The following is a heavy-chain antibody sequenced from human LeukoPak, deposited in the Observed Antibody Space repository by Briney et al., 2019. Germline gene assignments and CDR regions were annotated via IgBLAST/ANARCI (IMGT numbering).Heavy chain of an antibody. CDR1: GGSFSGYY. CDR2: IYTSGST. V-gene: IGHV4-4*07. D-gene: IGHD3-9*01. Sequence: KTSETLSLTCAVYGGSFSGYYWSWIRQPAGKGLEWIGRIYTSGSTNYNPSLKSRVTMSVDTSKNQLSLKLSSVTAADTAVYYCARERSSYYDILTGYSGYYFDYWGQGTLVTVSS. CDR3: ARERSSYYDILTGYSGYYFDY. J-gene: IGHJ4*02.